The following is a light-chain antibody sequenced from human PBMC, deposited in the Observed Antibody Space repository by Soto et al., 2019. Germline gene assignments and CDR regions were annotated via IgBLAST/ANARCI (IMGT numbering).Light chain of an antibody. CDR3: SSYTSSSTVV. CDR2: DVS. J-gene: IGLJ2*01. Sequence: QSALTQPASVSGSPGQSITISCTGTSSDVGGFNFVSWYLHHPDKAPKLMIYDVSNRPSGVSNRFSGSKSGNTASLTISGLQPDDEADYYCSSYTSSSTVVFGGGTKLTVL. CDR1: SSDVGGFNF. V-gene: IGLV2-14*03.